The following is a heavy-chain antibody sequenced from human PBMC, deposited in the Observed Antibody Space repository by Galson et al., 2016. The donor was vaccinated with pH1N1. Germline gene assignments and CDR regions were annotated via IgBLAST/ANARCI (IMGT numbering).Heavy chain of an antibody. V-gene: IGHV3-9*01. CDR2: ITWNSHVI. J-gene: IGHJ2*01. CDR1: GFTFDAFA. D-gene: IGHD4-17*01. Sequence: SLRLSCAASGFTFDAFAMHWVRQVPGKSLEWVSVITWNSHVIDYADSVKGRFTISRDNARNSLYLQMNNLRPEDTAFYYCAKDHCSHGDTNCFYFDLWGRGTLVTVSS. CDR3: AKDHCSHGDTNCFYFDL.